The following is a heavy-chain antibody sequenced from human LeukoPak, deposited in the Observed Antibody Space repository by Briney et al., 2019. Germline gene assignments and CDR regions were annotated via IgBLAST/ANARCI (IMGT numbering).Heavy chain of an antibody. Sequence: GGSLRLSCAASGFTFSSYSMNWVRQAPGKGLEWVSYISSSSSTIYYADSVKGRFTISRDNAKNSLYLQMNSLRAEDTALYHCARGLAGDDAFDIWGQGTMVTVSS. CDR2: ISSSSSTI. CDR3: ARGLAGDDAFDI. J-gene: IGHJ3*02. CDR1: GFTFSSYS. D-gene: IGHD7-27*01. V-gene: IGHV3-48*01.